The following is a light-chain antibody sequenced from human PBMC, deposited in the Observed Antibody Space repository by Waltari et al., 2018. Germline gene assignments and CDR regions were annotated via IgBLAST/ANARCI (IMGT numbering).Light chain of an antibody. J-gene: IGKJ1*01. CDR2: KAS. V-gene: IGKV1-5*03. Sequence: DIQMTQSPSTLSASVGARVTITCRASQSISSWLAWYQQKPGKTPNLLIYKASSLESGVPSRFSGSGSGTEFTLTISSLQPDDSATYYCQQYNSYGTFGQGTKVEIK. CDR1: QSISSW. CDR3: QQYNSYGT.